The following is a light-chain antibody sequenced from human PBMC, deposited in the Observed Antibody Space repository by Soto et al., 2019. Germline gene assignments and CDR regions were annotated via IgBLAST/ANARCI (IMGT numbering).Light chain of an antibody. CDR1: QSVRTN. Sequence: IVMTQSPATLSVSPGDRATLSCRASQSVRTNLAWYQLTPGQTPRLLIYDASTRATGVPARFSGTGSGTDFTLTISSLQSDDFAVYYCQQYNERPHLTLGGGTKVDLK. J-gene: IGKJ4*01. V-gene: IGKV3-15*01. CDR3: QQYNERPHLT. CDR2: DAS.